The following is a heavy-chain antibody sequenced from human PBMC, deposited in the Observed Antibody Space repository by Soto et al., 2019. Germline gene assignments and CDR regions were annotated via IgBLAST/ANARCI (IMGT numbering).Heavy chain of an antibody. CDR1: GDSISNYY. J-gene: IGHJ3*02. CDR2: VSSSGST. CDR3: ARSVEADLDAFDI. Sequence: SQTLSLTCVVSGDSISNYYWRWIRQPPGKGLEWIGDVSSSGSTNYNPSLKSRVTMSVDTSKNQFSLKLSSVTAADTAVYYCARSVEADLDAFDICGQGTMVTVSS. D-gene: IGHD6-19*01. V-gene: IGHV4-59*08.